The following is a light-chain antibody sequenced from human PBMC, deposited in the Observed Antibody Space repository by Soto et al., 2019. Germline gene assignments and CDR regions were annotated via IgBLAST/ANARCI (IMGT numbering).Light chain of an antibody. CDR1: RDISTW. Sequence: DIQITQSPSSVSASVGDRVTTTCRASRDISTWLAWYQQKPGKAPKLLIYGASKLQSGGPSRFSGRGSGTDFTLTISSLQPEDFGTYYCQQANSFPFIFAQGTK. V-gene: IGKV1D-12*01. CDR3: QQANSFPFI. J-gene: IGKJ2*01. CDR2: GAS.